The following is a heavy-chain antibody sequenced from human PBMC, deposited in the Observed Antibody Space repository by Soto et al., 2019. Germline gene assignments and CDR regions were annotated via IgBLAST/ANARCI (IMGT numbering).Heavy chain of an antibody. J-gene: IGHJ5*02. D-gene: IGHD6-6*01. Sequence: QVQLVESGGGLVKPGGSLRLSCAGSGFTFSDYYMTWIRQAPGQGLEWVSYISYGSSYTNYADSVKGRFTISRDNAKNSPFLQMTNLRPEDTAVYYCSRDPTNSSSWWLDPWGRGTQVTVSS. CDR1: GFTFSDYY. CDR2: ISYGSSYT. CDR3: SRDPTNSSSWWLDP. V-gene: IGHV3-11*06.